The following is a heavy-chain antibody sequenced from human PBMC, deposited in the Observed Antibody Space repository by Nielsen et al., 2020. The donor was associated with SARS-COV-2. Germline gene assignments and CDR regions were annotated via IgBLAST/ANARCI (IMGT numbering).Heavy chain of an antibody. CDR2: ISYDGSNK. Sequence: GESLKISCAASGFTFSSYGMHWVRQAPGKGLEWVAVISYDGSNKYYADSVKGRFTISRDNSKNTLYLQMNSLRAEDTAVYYCTRDSYGMDVWGQGTTVTVSS. J-gene: IGHJ6*02. CDR3: TRDSYGMDV. CDR1: GFTFSSYG. V-gene: IGHV3-30*03.